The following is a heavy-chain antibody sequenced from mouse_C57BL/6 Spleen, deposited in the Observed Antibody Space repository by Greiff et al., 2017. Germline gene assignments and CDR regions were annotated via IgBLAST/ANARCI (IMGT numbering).Heavy chain of an antibody. Sequence: QVQLQQPGAELVRPGSSVNLSCKASGYTFTSYWMHWVKQRPIQGLEWIGNIDPSDSETHSNQKFKDKDTLTVDKYSSTAYMQLSSLTSEDSAVYYCARGGYYGSSLWYFDYWGQGTTLTVSS. CDR1: GYTFTSYW. CDR3: ARGGYYGSSLWYFDY. J-gene: IGHJ2*01. CDR2: IDPSDSET. D-gene: IGHD1-1*01. V-gene: IGHV1-52*01.